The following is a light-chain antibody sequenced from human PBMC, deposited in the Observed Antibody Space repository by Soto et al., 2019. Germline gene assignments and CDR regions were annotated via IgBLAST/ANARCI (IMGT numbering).Light chain of an antibody. CDR1: QSISSW. Sequence: DLQMTQSPSTVSASVGDRVTITCRASQSISSWLAWYQQKPGKAPKLLIYDASSLESGVPSRFSGSGSGTEFTLTISSLQPDDFATYYCQQYNSYPWTFGQGTKVDIK. CDR3: QQYNSYPWT. CDR2: DAS. V-gene: IGKV1-5*01. J-gene: IGKJ1*01.